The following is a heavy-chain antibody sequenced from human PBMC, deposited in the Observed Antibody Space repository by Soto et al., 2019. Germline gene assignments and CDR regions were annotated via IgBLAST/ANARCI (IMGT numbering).Heavy chain of an antibody. Sequence: QVQLVQSGAEVIQPGASVKVSCKASGYTFTGHYIHWVRQAPGQGLEWLGRINTKSGGTKNAQTFQAWVTMTRDTSITTAYMELSRLKSDDTAVYYCARGGPKSDLQWDYDYGMDVWGQGTTVTVSS. CDR3: ARGGPKSDLQWDYDYGMDV. D-gene: IGHD1-1*01. V-gene: IGHV1-2*04. J-gene: IGHJ6*02. CDR2: INTKSGGT. CDR1: GYTFTGHY.